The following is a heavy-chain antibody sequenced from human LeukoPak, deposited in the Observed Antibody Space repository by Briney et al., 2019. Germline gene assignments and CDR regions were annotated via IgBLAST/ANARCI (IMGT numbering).Heavy chain of an antibody. CDR2: INPSGGST. Sequence: ASVKVSCKASGYPFTSYAMNWVRQAPGQGLEWMGIINPSGGSTSYAQKFQGRVTMTRDMSTSTVYMELSSLRSEDTAVYYCARGDYGGNVDYWGQGTLVTVSS. J-gene: IGHJ4*02. CDR3: ARGDYGGNVDY. D-gene: IGHD4-23*01. V-gene: IGHV1-46*01. CDR1: GYPFTSYA.